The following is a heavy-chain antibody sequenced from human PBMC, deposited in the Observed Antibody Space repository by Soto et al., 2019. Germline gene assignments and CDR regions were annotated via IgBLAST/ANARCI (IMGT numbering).Heavy chain of an antibody. CDR2: IYFRGNT. Sequence: QLQLQESGPGLVKPSETLSLTCSVSGDSINSDKYYWGWIRQPPGKGLGWIGSIYFRGNTYYNPSLQTQLTISLDKSKSQFSLKLNSVTATDSAVYFCARLEGLATISYYFDFWGQGALVTVSS. CDR1: GDSINSDKYY. J-gene: IGHJ4*02. D-gene: IGHD3-9*01. V-gene: IGHV4-39*01. CDR3: ARLEGLATISYYFDF.